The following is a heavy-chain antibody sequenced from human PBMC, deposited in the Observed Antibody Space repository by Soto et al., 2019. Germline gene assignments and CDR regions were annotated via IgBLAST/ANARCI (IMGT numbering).Heavy chain of an antibody. J-gene: IGHJ4*02. V-gene: IGHV4-59*01. CDR1: GGSISSYY. Sequence: TSETLSLTCTVSGGSISSYYWSWIRQPPGKGLEWIGYIYYSGSTNYNPSLKSRVTISVDTSKNQFSLKLSSVTAADTAVYYCARDYGELDYWGQGTLVTVSS. CDR3: ARDYGELDY. D-gene: IGHD4-17*01. CDR2: IYYSGST.